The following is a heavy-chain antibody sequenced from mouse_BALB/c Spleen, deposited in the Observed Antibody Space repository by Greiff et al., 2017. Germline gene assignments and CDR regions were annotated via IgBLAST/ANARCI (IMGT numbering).Heavy chain of an antibody. J-gene: IGHJ4*01. V-gene: IGHV14-3*02. CDR3: ARTTVVAYYAMDY. D-gene: IGHD1-1*01. CDR1: GFNIKDTY. CDR2: IDPANGNT. Sequence: VQLQQSGAELVKPGASVKLSCTASGFNIKDTYMHWVKQRPEQGLEWIGRIDPANGNTKYDPKFQGKATITADTSSNTAYLQLSSLTSEDTAVYYCARTTVVAYYAMDYWGQGTSVTVSS.